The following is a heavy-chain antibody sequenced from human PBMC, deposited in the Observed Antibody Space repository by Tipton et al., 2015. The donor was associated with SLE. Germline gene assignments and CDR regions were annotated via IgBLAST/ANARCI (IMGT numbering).Heavy chain of an antibody. V-gene: IGHV4-59*11. CDR3: ARDKAMISVSYGMDV. J-gene: IGHJ6*02. Sequence: TLSLTCTVSGGSIRTHYWSWIRQPPGKGLEWIGYIYHTGTTNYNPSLESRLSISVDTSKNQLPLRLSSVTAADTAVYYCARDKAMISVSYGMDVWGQGATVTVSS. CDR2: IYHTGTT. CDR1: GGSIRTHY. D-gene: IGHD3-22*01.